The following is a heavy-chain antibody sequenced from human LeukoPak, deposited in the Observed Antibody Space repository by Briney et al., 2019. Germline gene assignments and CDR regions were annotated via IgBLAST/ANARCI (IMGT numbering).Heavy chain of an antibody. J-gene: IGHJ4*02. Sequence: ASVKVSCKASGYTFTGYYMHWVRQAPGQGLEWMGWINPNSGGTNYAQKFQGRVTKTRDMSISTAYMELSRLRSDDTAVYYCARVVRAAAGTPALGYWGQGTLVTVSS. V-gene: IGHV1-2*02. CDR3: ARVVRAAAGTPALGY. CDR2: INPNSGGT. D-gene: IGHD6-13*01. CDR1: GYTFTGYY.